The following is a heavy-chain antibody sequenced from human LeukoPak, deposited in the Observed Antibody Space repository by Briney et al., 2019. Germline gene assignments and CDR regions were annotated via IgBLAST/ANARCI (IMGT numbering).Heavy chain of an antibody. D-gene: IGHD5-24*01. CDR2: IYYSGST. CDR3: ARSVEMATITRYFDH. Sequence: SETLSLTCTVSGGSISSSSYYWGWIRQPPGKGLEWIGSIYYSGSTYYNPSLKSRVTISVDTSKNQFSLKLSSVTAADTAVYYCARSVEMATITRYFDHWGQGTLVTVSS. CDR1: GGSISSSSYY. J-gene: IGHJ4*02. V-gene: IGHV4-39*07.